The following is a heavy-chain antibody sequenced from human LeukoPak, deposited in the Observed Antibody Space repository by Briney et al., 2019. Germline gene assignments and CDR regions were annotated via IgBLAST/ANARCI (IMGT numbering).Heavy chain of an antibody. CDR3: ARDYYDTDAFDI. J-gene: IGHJ3*02. CDR1: GGTFSSYA. D-gene: IGHD3-22*01. Sequence: SVKVSCTASGGTFSSYAISWVRQAPGQGLEWMGRIIPIFGTANYAQKFQGRVTITTDESTSTAYMELSSLRSEDTAVYYCARDYYDTDAFDIWGQGTMVTVSS. V-gene: IGHV1-69*05. CDR2: IIPIFGTA.